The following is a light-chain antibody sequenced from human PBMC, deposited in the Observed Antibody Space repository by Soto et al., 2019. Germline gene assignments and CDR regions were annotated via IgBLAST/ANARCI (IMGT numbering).Light chain of an antibody. Sequence: DIQMTKSPSSLSASVGDRVTITCQASQAIKHYLNWFQMKPGKGPNLLIYDASTLATGVPSRFSGSGSGTHFTLTNSSLQPEDTAVYFCQHYDNFPFTFGVGTKVEIK. J-gene: IGKJ4*01. CDR2: DAS. CDR3: QHYDNFPFT. V-gene: IGKV1-33*01. CDR1: QAIKHY.